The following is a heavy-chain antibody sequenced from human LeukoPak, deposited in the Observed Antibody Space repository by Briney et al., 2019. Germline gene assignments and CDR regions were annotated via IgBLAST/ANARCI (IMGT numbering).Heavy chain of an antibody. D-gene: IGHD3-9*01. J-gene: IGHJ4*02. V-gene: IGHV1-18*01. CDR3: ARDSRDILTGYSFDY. Sequence: GASVKVSCKASGYTFTSYGISWVRQAPGQGLEWMGWISAYNGNTNYAQKLQGRVTMTTDTSTSTAYMELRSLRSDDTAVYYCARDSRDILTGYSFDYWGQGTLVTVSS. CDR1: GYTFTSYG. CDR2: ISAYNGNT.